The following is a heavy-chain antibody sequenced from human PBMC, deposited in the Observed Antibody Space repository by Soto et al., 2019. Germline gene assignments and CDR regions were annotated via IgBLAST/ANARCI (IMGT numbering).Heavy chain of an antibody. J-gene: IGHJ4*02. D-gene: IGHD2-8*01. V-gene: IGHV3-23*01. CDR3: VSWVSAHFDN. CDR1: GFSVDYG. CDR2: VDYYGVTT. Sequence: ESVGALVQPGGSLRLSCAASGFSVDYGMTWVRQAPGKGLEWVSTVDYYGVTTHYADSVKGRFTISRDRSRKTIDLQLTNLRAEDTALYYCVSWVSAHFDNWGQGTLVSVSS.